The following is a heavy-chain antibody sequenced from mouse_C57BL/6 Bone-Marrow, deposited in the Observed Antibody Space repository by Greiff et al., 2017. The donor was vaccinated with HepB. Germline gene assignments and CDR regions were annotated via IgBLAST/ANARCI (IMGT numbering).Heavy chain of an antibody. CDR1: GYAFSSSW. D-gene: IGHD1-1*02. Sequence: VNVVESGPELVKPGASVKISCKASGYAFSSSWMNWVKQRPGKGLEWIGRIYPGDGDTNYNGKFKGKATLTADKSSSTAYMQLSSLTSEDSAVYFCARMGGLYWGQGTLVTVSA. J-gene: IGHJ3*01. CDR2: IYPGDGDT. CDR3: ARMGGLY. V-gene: IGHV1-82*01.